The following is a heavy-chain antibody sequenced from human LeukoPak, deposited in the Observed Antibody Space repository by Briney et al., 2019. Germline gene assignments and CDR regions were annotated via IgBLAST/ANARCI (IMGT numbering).Heavy chain of an antibody. CDR3: AKDPYYDILTGYLPPGYFDY. Sequence: GGSLRLSCAASGFTFSNAWMSWVRQAPGKGLEWVSAISGSGGSTYYADSVKGRFTISRDNSKNTLYLQMNSLRAEDTAVYYCAKDPYYDILTGYLPPGYFDYWGQGTLVTVSS. J-gene: IGHJ4*02. CDR2: ISGSGGST. V-gene: IGHV3-23*01. D-gene: IGHD3-9*01. CDR1: GFTFSNAW.